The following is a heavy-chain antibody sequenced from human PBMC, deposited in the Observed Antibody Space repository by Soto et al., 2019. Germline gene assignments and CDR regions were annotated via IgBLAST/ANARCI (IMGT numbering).Heavy chain of an antibody. V-gene: IGHV3-33*01. J-gene: IGHJ4*02. Sequence: PGGSLRLSCAASGFTFSSYGMHWVRQAPGKGLEWVAVIWYDGSNKYYADSAKGRFTISRDNSKNTLYLQMNSLRAEDTAVYYFARVALAYSNQYYFXYWGQGTLVTVSS. D-gene: IGHD6-13*01. CDR2: IWYDGSNK. CDR3: ARVALAYSNQYYFXY. CDR1: GFTFSSYG.